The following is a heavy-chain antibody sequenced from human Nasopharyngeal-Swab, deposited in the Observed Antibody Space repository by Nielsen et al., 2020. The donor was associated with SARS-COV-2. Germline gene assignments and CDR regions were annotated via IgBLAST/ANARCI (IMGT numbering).Heavy chain of an antibody. CDR1: GGTFSSYA. Sequence: SVKVSCKASGGTFSSYAISWVRQAPGQGLEWMGGIIPIFGTANYAQKLQGRVTITADKSTSTAYMELSSLRSEDTAVYYCARSITMVRGVMYLDVWGQGTTVTVSS. CDR3: ARSITMVRGVMYLDV. CDR2: IIPIFGTA. V-gene: IGHV1-69*06. D-gene: IGHD3-10*01. J-gene: IGHJ6*02.